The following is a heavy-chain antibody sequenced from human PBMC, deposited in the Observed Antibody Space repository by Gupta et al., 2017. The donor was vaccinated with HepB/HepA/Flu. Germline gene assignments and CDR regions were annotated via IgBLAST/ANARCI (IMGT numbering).Heavy chain of an antibody. CDR3: ARERPDTVEVPAAFGGFFDP. V-gene: IGHV4-59*01. CDR2: ISYSGRT. D-gene: IGHD2-2*01. Sequence: QVQLQESGPGLVKPWETLSLSCTVSGTSITGYFWSWTRQLPGRGLEWIGYISYSGRTLYNPSLRSRVSISLDTSKNRFSLTLTSVTAADTAVYFCARERPDTVEVPAAFGGFFDPWGQGTLVTVSS. CDR1: GTSITGYF. J-gene: IGHJ5*02.